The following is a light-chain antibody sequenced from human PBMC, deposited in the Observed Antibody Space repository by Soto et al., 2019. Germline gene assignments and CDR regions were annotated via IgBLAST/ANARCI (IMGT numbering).Light chain of an antibody. CDR2: GAS. Sequence: EAVFTHSPATLSVSPGERATLSCRASQSVATNLAWYQQRPGQAPRLLIYGASKRAVGLPARFSGSGSGTEFTLTITSLQSEDFAVYYCQQYNNWPQTFGQGTKVDIK. V-gene: IGKV3-15*01. CDR3: QQYNNWPQT. J-gene: IGKJ1*01. CDR1: QSVATN.